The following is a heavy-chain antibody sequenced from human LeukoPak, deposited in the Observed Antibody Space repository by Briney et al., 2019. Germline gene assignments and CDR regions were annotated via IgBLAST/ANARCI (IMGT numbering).Heavy chain of an antibody. V-gene: IGHV4-38-2*01. Sequence: LRLSCAASGFTFSDYYMSWIRQPPGKGLEWIGSIYYSGSTYYNPSLKSRVTISVDTSKNQFSLKLSSVTAADTAVYYCARVEAVAGTNWFDPWGQGTLVTVSS. J-gene: IGHJ5*02. CDR2: IYYSGST. D-gene: IGHD6-19*01. CDR1: GFTFSDYY. CDR3: ARVEAVAGTNWFDP.